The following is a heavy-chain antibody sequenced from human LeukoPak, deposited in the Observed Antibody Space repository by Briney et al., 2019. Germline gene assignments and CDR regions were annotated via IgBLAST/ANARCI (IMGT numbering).Heavy chain of an antibody. J-gene: IGHJ6*03. Sequence: GGSLRLSCAASGLTFSSYAMSWVRQAPGKGLEWVSAISGSGGSTYYADSVKGRFTISRDNAKNSLYLQMNSLRAEDTAVYYCAREARDDLEWSIDAARYYYMDVWGKGTTVTVSS. CDR1: GLTFSSYA. CDR2: ISGSGGST. CDR3: AREARDDLEWSIDAARYYYMDV. D-gene: IGHD3-3*01. V-gene: IGHV3-23*01.